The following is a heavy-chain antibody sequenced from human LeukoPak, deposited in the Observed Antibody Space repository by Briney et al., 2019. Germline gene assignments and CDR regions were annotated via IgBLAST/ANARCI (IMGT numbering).Heavy chain of an antibody. Sequence: SETLSLTCAVYGGSFSGYFWSWIRKPPGKGLGWIGEINHSGSTNYNPSLKSRVTISVDTSKNQFSLKLSSVTAADTAVYYCASGVVAAAGTREYFQHWGQGTLVTVSS. CDR1: GGSFSGYF. V-gene: IGHV4-34*01. J-gene: IGHJ1*01. CDR2: INHSGST. CDR3: ASGVVAAAGTREYFQH. D-gene: IGHD6-13*01.